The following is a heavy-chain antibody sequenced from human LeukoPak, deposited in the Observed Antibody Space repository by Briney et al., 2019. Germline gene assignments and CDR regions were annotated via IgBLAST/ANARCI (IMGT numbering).Heavy chain of an antibody. V-gene: IGHV3-7*01. Sequence: GGSLRLSCAASGFTFRSYWMSWVRQAPGKGLEWVANINQDERDRYYVDSVKGRFTITRDNAKNSVYLQMNSLGAEDTAVYYCARILHISGWSIDYWGQGALVTVSS. CDR2: INQDERDR. CDR3: ARILHISGWSIDY. J-gene: IGHJ4*02. D-gene: IGHD6-19*01. CDR1: GFTFRSYW.